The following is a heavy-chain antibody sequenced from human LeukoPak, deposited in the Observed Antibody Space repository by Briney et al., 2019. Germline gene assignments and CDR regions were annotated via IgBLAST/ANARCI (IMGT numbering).Heavy chain of an antibody. V-gene: IGHV4-34*01. CDR3: ATTYYYDSSGYYYDY. J-gene: IGHJ4*02. Sequence: SETLSLTCAVYGGSFSGYYWSWIRQPPGKGLEWIGEINHSGSTNYNPSLKSRVTISVDTSKNQFSLKLSSVTAADTAVYYCATTYYYDSSGYYYDYWGQGTLATVSS. CDR2: INHSGST. D-gene: IGHD3-22*01. CDR1: GGSFSGYY.